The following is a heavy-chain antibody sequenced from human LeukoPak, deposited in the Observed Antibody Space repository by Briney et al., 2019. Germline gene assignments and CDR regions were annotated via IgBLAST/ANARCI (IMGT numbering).Heavy chain of an antibody. CDR1: GYTLTELS. CDR2: FDPEDGET. Sequence: ASVKVSCKVSGYTLTELSMHWVRQAPGKGLEWMGGFDPEDGETIYAQKFQGRVTMTEDTSTDTAYMELSSLRSEDTAVYYCVTESYGSGPFDPWGQGTLVTASS. D-gene: IGHD3-10*01. V-gene: IGHV1-24*01. J-gene: IGHJ5*02. CDR3: VTESYGSGPFDP.